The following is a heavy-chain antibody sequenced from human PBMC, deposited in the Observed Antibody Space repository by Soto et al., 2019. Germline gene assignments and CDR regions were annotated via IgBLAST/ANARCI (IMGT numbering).Heavy chain of an antibody. D-gene: IGHD5-18*01. J-gene: IGHJ4*02. CDR3: ARRYGSCFDY. Sequence: QVQLQESGPGLVKPSETLSLTCTVSGGSISSYYWSWIRQPPGKGLEWIGYIYYSGSTNYNPSLKRRVTISVDTANIQFSLKLSSVTAADTAVYYCARRYGSCFDYWGQGTLVTVSS. CDR1: GGSISSYY. V-gene: IGHV4-59*08. CDR2: IYYSGST.